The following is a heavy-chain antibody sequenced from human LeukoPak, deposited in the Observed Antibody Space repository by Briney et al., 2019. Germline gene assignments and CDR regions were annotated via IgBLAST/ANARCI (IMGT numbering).Heavy chain of an antibody. D-gene: IGHD1-14*01. CDR3: ARQYRPDPFDYYYGMDV. Sequence: SQTLSLTCTASGGSISSGSYYWSWIRQPAGKELEWIGRIYTSGSTNYNPSLKSRVTISVDTSKNQFSLKLSSVTAADTAVYYCARQYRPDPFDYYYGMDVWGQGTTVTVSS. CDR2: IYTSGST. CDR1: GGSISSGSYY. J-gene: IGHJ6*02. V-gene: IGHV4-61*02.